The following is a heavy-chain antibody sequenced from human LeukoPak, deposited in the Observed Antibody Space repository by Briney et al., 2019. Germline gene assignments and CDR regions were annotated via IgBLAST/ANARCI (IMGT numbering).Heavy chain of an antibody. Sequence: SETLSLTCTVSGGSISSYYWSWIRQPPGKGLEWIGYIYYSGSTNYNPSLKSRVNISVDTSKNQFSLKLSSVTAADTAVYYCATTRGYSYGYGMDVWGRGTTVTVSS. CDR1: GGSISSYY. J-gene: IGHJ6*03. D-gene: IGHD5-18*01. CDR3: ATTRGYSYGYGMDV. V-gene: IGHV4-59*08. CDR2: IYYSGST.